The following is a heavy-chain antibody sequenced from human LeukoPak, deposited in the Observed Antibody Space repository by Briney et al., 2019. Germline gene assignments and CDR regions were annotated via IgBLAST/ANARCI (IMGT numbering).Heavy chain of an antibody. CDR1: GFTFSSYD. V-gene: IGHV3-13*01. Sequence: PGGSLRLSCAASGFTFSSYDMHWVRQATGKGLEWVSAIGTAGDTYYPGSVKGRFTISRENAKNSLYLQMNSLRAGDTAVYYCARDTAYCSGGSCYFVYYYMDVWGKGTTVTVSS. D-gene: IGHD2-15*01. CDR3: ARDTAYCSGGSCYFVYYYMDV. J-gene: IGHJ6*03. CDR2: IGTAGDT.